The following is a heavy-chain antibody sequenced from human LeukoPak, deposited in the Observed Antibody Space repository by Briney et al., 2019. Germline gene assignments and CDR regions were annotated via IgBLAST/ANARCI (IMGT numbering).Heavy chain of an antibody. CDR3: AKEGTYYDSSGYYTH. V-gene: IGHV3-23*01. Sequence: AGSLRLSCAASGLTFSSFAMRWVRHAPGKGLEWVSSVSGSGGATYYADSVKGRFTISRDNSKNTLFLQMSSLRVEDTAIYYCAKEGTYYDSSGYYTHWGQGTLVAVSS. CDR2: VSGSGGAT. J-gene: IGHJ4*02. CDR1: GLTFSSFA. D-gene: IGHD3-22*01.